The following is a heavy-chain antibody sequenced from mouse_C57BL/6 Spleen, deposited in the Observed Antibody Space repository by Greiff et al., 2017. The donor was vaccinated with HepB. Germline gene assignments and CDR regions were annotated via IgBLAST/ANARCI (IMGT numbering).Heavy chain of an antibody. V-gene: IGHV5-12*01. J-gene: IGHJ4*01. CDR2: ISNGGGST. CDR1: GFTFSDYY. Sequence: EVRVVESGGGLVQPGGSLKLSCAASGFTFSDYYMYWVRQTPEKRLEWVAYISNGGGSTYYPDTVKGRFTIPRDNAKNTLYLQMSRLKSEDTAMYYCARHAPYYYGSSPYAMDYWGQGTSVTVSS. CDR3: ARHAPYYYGSSPYAMDY. D-gene: IGHD1-1*01.